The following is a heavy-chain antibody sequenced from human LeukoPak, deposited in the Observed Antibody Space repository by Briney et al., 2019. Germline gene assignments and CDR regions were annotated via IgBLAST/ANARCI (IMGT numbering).Heavy chain of an antibody. Sequence: GGSLRLSCAASGFTFSSYSMSWFRQAPGKGLEWVGFTRSKAYGGTTEYAASVKGRFTISRDDSKSIAYLQMNSLKTEDTAVYYCTRVEGYGDYPWPDYWGQGTLVTVSS. CDR1: GFTFSSYS. CDR3: TRVEGYGDYPWPDY. CDR2: TRSKAYGGTT. V-gene: IGHV3-49*03. D-gene: IGHD4-17*01. J-gene: IGHJ4*02.